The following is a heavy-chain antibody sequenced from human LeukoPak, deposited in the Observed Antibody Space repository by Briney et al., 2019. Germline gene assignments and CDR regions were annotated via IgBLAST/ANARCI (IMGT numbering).Heavy chain of an antibody. CDR1: GYSFTSYW. J-gene: IGHJ4*02. CDR3: ARLVSTSGLSYFDL. V-gene: IGHV5-51*01. CDR2: VYPGDSQT. D-gene: IGHD5-12*01. Sequence: GESLKISCKGSGYSFTSYWIGWVRQMPGKGLEWMGLVYPGDSQTRKSPSLQGEVTLSADKSITTAYLRWNSLRASDTALYYCARLVSTSGLSYFDLWGQGTLITVSS.